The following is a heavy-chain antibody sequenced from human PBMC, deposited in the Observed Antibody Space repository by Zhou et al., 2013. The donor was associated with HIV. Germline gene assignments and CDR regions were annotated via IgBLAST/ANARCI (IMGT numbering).Heavy chain of an antibody. J-gene: IGHJ4*02. D-gene: IGHD4-17*01. V-gene: IGHV1-18*01. CDR1: GYIFVNYG. CDR2: VSTSNVGA. CDR3: ARDLLYGDPRGFDY. Sequence: QVQLVQSGTEVKKPGTSVKVSCEAFGYIFVNYGINWVRQAPGHGLEWMGWVSTSNVGANYAQRLQGRVTMTTDMATNTAYMELRGLRFDDTAIYYCARDLLYGDPRGFDYWGQGTLVTVSS.